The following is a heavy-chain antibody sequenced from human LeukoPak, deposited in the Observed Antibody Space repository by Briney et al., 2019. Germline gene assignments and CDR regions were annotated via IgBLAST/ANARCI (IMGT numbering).Heavy chain of an antibody. D-gene: IGHD5-12*01. CDR2: ISYDGSNK. J-gene: IGHJ5*02. CDR3: ASQYSGYDYTP. Sequence: GGSLRLSCAASGFTFSSYAMHWVRQAPGKGLEWVAVISYDGSNKYYADSVKGRFTISRDNSKNTLYLQMNSLRAEGTAVYYCASQYSGYDYTPWGQGTLVTVSS. CDR1: GFTFSSYA. V-gene: IGHV3-30*04.